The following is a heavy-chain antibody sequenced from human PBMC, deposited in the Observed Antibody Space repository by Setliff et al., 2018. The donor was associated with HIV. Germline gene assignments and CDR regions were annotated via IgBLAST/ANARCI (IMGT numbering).Heavy chain of an antibody. Sequence: PSETLSLTCSLSGGSISSYHWNWIRQPPGKGLEWIGYIYYSGSTNYNPSLKSRVTISVDTSKNQFSLKLSSVTAAGTAVYYCARDHIVATIRDYYYGMDVWGQGTTVTVSS. CDR2: IYYSGST. CDR3: ARDHIVATIRDYYYGMDV. CDR1: GGSISSYH. D-gene: IGHD5-12*01. V-gene: IGHV4-59*01. J-gene: IGHJ6*02.